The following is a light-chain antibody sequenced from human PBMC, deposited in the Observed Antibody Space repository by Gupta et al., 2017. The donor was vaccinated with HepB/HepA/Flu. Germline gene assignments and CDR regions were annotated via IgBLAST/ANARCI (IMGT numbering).Light chain of an antibody. CDR1: SGSVSTRYY. V-gene: IGLV8-61*01. J-gene: IGLJ3*02. CDR3: VLFLGSGLWV. CDR2: NTN. Sequence: QTVVTQEPSLSVSPGGTVTLTCGLSSGSVSTRYYPSWYQKTPGQAPRTLIYNTNTRSSGVPDRFSGSVLGNKAALTITGAQADDESDYYCVLFLGSGLWVFGGGTKLTVL.